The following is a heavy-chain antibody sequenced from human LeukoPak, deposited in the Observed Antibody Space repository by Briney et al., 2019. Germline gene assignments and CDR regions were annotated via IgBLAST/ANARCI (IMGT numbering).Heavy chain of an antibody. J-gene: IGHJ4*02. D-gene: IGHD3-22*01. Sequence: ASVKVSCKASGGTFSIYAISWVRQAPGQGLEWMGGIIPIFGTANYAQKFQGRVTITADESTSTAYMELSSLRSEDTAVYYCARDGSSFDSSGGDDYWGQGTLVTVSS. V-gene: IGHV1-69*13. CDR2: IIPIFGTA. CDR1: GGTFSIYA. CDR3: ARDGSSFDSSGGDDY.